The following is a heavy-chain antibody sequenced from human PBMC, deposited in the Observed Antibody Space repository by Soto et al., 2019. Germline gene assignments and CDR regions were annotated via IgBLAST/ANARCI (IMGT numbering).Heavy chain of an antibody. CDR3: AKDLWLSSSDFEYYYGMDV. CDR1: GFAFSSYG. J-gene: IGHJ6*02. CDR2: ISYDGTNK. V-gene: IGHV3-30*18. D-gene: IGHD6-6*01. Sequence: GGSLRLSCAASGFAFSSYGMHWVRQAPGKGLEWVAVISYDGTNKYYADSVKGRFTLSRDNSKTTLYLQMNSLGVEDTAVYYCAKDLWLSSSDFEYYYGMDVWGQGTTVTVSS.